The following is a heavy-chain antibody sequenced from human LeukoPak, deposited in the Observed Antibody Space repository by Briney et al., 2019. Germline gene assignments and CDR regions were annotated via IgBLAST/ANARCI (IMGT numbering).Heavy chain of an antibody. CDR2: ITSSGNTI. J-gene: IGHJ4*02. Sequence: GRSLRLSCAASGFTFRSYEMNWVRQAPGKGLEWFSYITSSGNTIYYADSVKGRFTISRDNAKNSLYLQMNSLRAEDTAVYYCARANYYDISGYDYWGQGTLVTVSS. CDR1: GFTFRSYE. V-gene: IGHV3-48*03. CDR3: ARANYYDISGYDY. D-gene: IGHD3-22*01.